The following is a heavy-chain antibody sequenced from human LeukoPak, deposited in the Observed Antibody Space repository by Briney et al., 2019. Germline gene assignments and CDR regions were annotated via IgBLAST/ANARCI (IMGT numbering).Heavy chain of an antibody. CDR3: AKAHRWLDGDYFDY. D-gene: IGHD6-19*01. J-gene: IGHJ4*02. Sequence: GRSLRLSCAASGFTFDDYAMPWVRQAPGKGLEWVSGISWNSGSIGYADSVKGRFTISRDNAKNSLYLQMNSLRAEDTALYYCAKAHRWLDGDYFDYWGQGALVTVSS. CDR2: ISWNSGSI. CDR1: GFTFDDYA. V-gene: IGHV3-9*01.